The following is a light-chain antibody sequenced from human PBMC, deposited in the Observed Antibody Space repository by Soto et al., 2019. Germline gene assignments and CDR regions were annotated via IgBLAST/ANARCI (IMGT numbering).Light chain of an antibody. CDR3: GSYASATLI. V-gene: IGLV2-14*03. Sequence: QSALTQPASVSGSPGQSITISCTGTSSDIGAYDYVSWFQQYSGKAPTLIIYEVRFRPSGVSSRFSGSKSGNTASLTISGLQTEDEADYYCGSYASATLIFAGGTKLTVL. J-gene: IGLJ2*01. CDR1: SSDIGAYDY. CDR2: EVR.